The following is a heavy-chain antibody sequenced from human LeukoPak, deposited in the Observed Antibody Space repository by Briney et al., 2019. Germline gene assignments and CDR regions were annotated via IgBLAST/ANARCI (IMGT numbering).Heavy chain of an antibody. D-gene: IGHD6-25*01. CDR2: INHSGST. V-gene: IGHV4-34*01. Sequence: SETLSLTCAVYGGSFSGYYWSWIRQPPGKGLEWIGEINHSGSTNYNPSLKSRVTISVDTSKNQFSLKLSSVTAADTAVYYCARDRHEQRGLHYYYYYYMDVWGKGTTVTISS. CDR1: GGSFSGYY. CDR3: ARDRHEQRGLHYYYYYYMDV. J-gene: IGHJ6*03.